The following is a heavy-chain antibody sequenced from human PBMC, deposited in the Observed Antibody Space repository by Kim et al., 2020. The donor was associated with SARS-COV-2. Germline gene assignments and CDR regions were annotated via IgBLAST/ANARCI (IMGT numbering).Heavy chain of an antibody. CDR3: ARDIAARYYYYYYGMDV. D-gene: IGHD6-6*01. J-gene: IGHJ6*02. CDR2: ISSSSSYI. V-gene: IGHV3-21*01. CDR1: GFTFSSYS. Sequence: GGSLRLSCAASGFTFSSYSMNWVRQAPGKGLEWVSSISSSSSYIYYADSVKGRFTISRDNAKNSLYLQMNSLRAEDTAVYYCARDIAARYYYYYYGMDVWGQGTTVTVSS.